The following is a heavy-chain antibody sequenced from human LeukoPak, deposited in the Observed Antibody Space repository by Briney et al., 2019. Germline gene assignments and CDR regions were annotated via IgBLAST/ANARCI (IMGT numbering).Heavy chain of an antibody. CDR3: ATTLDYDILTFEGYFDY. CDR2: ISYDGSNK. D-gene: IGHD3-9*01. CDR1: GFTFSSYA. Sequence: GGSLRLSCAASGFTFSSYAMHWVRQAPGKGLEWVAVISYDGSNKYYADSVKGRFTISRDNSKNTLYLQMNSLRAEDTAVYYCATTLDYDILTFEGYFDYWGQGTLVTVSS. V-gene: IGHV3-30-3*01. J-gene: IGHJ4*02.